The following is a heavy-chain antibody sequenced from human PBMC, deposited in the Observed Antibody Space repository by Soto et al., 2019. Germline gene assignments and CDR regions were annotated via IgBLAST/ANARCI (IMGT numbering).Heavy chain of an antibody. J-gene: IGHJ4*02. CDR3: VRGTLTPGLDN. D-gene: IGHD1-7*01. CDR1: GFTFTSYC. CDR2: IDRDGSDQ. Sequence: LRRSCAASGFTFTSYCMNWVRQAPGKGLEWVANIDRDGSDQNYVDSVKGRFTISRDNAKNSLYLQINSLRVEDTAVYYCVRGTLTPGLDNWGQGSRVTVSS. V-gene: IGHV3-7*03.